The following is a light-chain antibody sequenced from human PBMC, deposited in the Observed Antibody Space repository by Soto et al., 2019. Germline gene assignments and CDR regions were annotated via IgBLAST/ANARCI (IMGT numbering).Light chain of an antibody. V-gene: IGLV2-14*01. CDR3: SSYTTSATWL. J-gene: IGLJ3*02. CDR2: EVS. Sequence: QSALTQPASVSGSPGQSITISCTGSSSDIGGYNFVSWYQQHPGKAPKLMIYEVSYRPSGVSNRFSGSKSGNTASLTISGLQGEDEADYYCSSYTTSATWLFGGVTKLTVL. CDR1: SSDIGGYNF.